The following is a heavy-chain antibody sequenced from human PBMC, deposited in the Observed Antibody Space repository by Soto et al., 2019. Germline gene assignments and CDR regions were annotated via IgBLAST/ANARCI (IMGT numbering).Heavy chain of an antibody. CDR3: ARRARPDFYYMDV. CDR1: GFPLGGYA. D-gene: IGHD6-6*01. Sequence: EVQLAESGGGLAQPGGSLGLSCGPSGFPLGGYAWVWVRQAQGKGLEYVSGISSNGVGTYYANSVQGRFTISRDNSKNTVYLQMGSLRPEDMAVYYCARRARPDFYYMDVWGKGTTVTVS. CDR2: ISSNGVGT. J-gene: IGHJ6*03. V-gene: IGHV3-64*01.